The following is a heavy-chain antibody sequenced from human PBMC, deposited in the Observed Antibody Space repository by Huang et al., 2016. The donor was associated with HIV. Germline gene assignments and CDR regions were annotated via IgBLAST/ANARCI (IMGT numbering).Heavy chain of an antibody. CDR2: IRSKANSYAT. D-gene: IGHD3-22*01. Sequence: EVQLVESGGGLVQPGGSLKLSCGASGFTVSGSAMHWVRQASGKVLEWVGRIRSKANSYATAYAASVKGRFTISRDDSKNTAYLQMNSLKTEDTAVYYCTRLTMIGDGDYWGQGTLVTVSS. CDR3: TRLTMIGDGDY. V-gene: IGHV3-73*01. CDR1: GFTVSGSA. J-gene: IGHJ4*02.